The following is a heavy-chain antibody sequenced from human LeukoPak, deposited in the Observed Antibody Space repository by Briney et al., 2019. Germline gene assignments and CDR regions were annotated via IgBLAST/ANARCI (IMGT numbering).Heavy chain of an antibody. V-gene: IGHV3-7*01. Sequence: GGSLRLSCAASEFTFSSYWMSWVRQAPGKGLEWVANINQDGSEKYYVDSVKGRFTISRDNAKNSLYLQMNSLRAEDTAVYYCVRDMGRESIFDYWGQGTLVTVSS. CDR2: INQDGSEK. J-gene: IGHJ4*02. D-gene: IGHD3-10*01. CDR3: VRDMGRESIFDY. CDR1: EFTFSSYW.